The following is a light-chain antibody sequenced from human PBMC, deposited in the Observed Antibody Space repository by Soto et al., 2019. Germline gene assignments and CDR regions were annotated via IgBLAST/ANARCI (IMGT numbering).Light chain of an antibody. V-gene: IGLV2-23*01. CDR3: CSYAGSSTDV. CDR2: EGS. CDR1: SSDVGSYNL. J-gene: IGLJ1*01. Sequence: QSVLTQPASVSGSPGQSITISCTGTSSDVGSYNLVSWYQQHPGKAPKLMIYEGSKRPSGVSNRFSGSKSGNTASLTISGPQAEDEADYYCCSYAGSSTDVFGTGTKVTVL.